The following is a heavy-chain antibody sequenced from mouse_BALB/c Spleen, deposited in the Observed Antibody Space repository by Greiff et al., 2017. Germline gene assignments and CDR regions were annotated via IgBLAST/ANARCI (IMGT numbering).Heavy chain of an antibody. CDR3: ASHYGNYEFAY. J-gene: IGHJ3*01. V-gene: IGHV3-6*01. CDR1: GYSITSGYY. CDR2: ISYDGSN. D-gene: IGHD2-1*01. Sequence: ESGPGLVKPSQSLSLTCSVTGYSITSGYYWNWIRQFPGNKLEWMGYISYDGSNNYNPSLKNRISITRDTSKNQFFLQLNSVTTEDTATYYCASHYGNYEFAYWGQGTLVTVSA.